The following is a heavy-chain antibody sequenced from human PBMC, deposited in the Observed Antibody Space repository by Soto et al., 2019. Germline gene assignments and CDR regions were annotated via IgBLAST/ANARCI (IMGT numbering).Heavy chain of an antibody. CDR1: RFTFSSYG. Sequence: GGSLRLSCAASRFTFSSYGMHWVRQAPGKGLEWVAVIWYDGSNKYYADSVKGRFTISRDNSKNTLYLQMNSLRAEDTAVYYCARGSSSWYGGGYYFDYWGQGTLVTVSS. CDR2: IWYDGSNK. J-gene: IGHJ4*02. V-gene: IGHV3-33*08. CDR3: ARGSSSWYGGGYYFDY. D-gene: IGHD6-13*01.